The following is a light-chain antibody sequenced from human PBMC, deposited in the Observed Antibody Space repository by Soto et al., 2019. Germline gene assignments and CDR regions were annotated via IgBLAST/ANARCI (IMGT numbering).Light chain of an antibody. Sequence: AIQMTQSPSSLSASVGDRVTITCRASQGIRNDLGWYQQKPGKPPKLLIYAASSLQSRVPSRFSGHGSGTDFTLTISSLQPEDFATYYCLQDRHYPRTFGQGTKVEIK. J-gene: IGKJ1*01. CDR3: LQDRHYPRT. V-gene: IGKV1-6*01. CDR1: QGIRND. CDR2: AAS.